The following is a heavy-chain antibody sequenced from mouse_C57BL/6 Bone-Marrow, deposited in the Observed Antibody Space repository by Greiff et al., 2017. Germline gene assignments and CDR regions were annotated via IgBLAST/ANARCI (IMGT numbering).Heavy chain of an antibody. CDR3: AREGAERVLYFDY. D-gene: IGHD3-1*01. V-gene: IGHV1-82*01. CDR1: GYAFSSSW. Sequence: QVQLKQSGPELVKPGASVKISCKASGYAFSSSWMNWVKQRPGKGLEWMGRIYPGDGGTNYNGKFKGKATLTADKSSSTAYMQLSSLTSDDSAVDFCAREGAERVLYFDYWGQGTTLTVSS. J-gene: IGHJ2*01. CDR2: IYPGDGGT.